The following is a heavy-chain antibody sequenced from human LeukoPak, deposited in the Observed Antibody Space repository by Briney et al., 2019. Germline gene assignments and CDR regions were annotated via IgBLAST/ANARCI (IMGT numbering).Heavy chain of an antibody. D-gene: IGHD4-23*01. J-gene: IGHJ4*02. CDR3: AKDVDYGGNSGVFDY. V-gene: IGHV3-30-3*01. CDR1: GFTFSNYA. Sequence: QPGRSLRLSCAASGFTFSNYAMHWVRLAPGKGLEWVAVISSDGSNKYYADSVKGRFTISRDNSKNTLYLQMNSLRAEDTAVYYCAKDVDYGGNSGVFDYWGQGTLVTVSS. CDR2: ISSDGSNK.